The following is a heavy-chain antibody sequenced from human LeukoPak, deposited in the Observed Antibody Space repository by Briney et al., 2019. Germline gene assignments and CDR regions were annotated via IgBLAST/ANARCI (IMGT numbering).Heavy chain of an antibody. CDR1: GGTFSKYT. CDR3: ASLYDYGDYFD. CDR2: ITPLFGTA. V-gene: IGHV1-69*13. Sequence: ASVKVSCKASGGTFSKYTISWVRQRPGQGLEWMGGITPLFGTANYAQKFQGRVTITADESASTAYMELSSLRSEDTAVYYCASLYDYGDYFDWGQGTLVTVSS. D-gene: IGHD4-17*01. J-gene: IGHJ4*02.